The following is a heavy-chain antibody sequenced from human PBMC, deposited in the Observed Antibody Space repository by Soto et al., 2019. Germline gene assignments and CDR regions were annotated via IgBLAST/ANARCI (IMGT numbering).Heavy chain of an antibody. CDR1: GYTFTSYY. V-gene: IGHV1-46*03. CDR3: ASSEDEYGDYAFFDY. J-gene: IGHJ4*02. Sequence: ASVKVSCKASGYTFTSYYMHWVRQAPGQGLEWMGIINPSGGSTSYAQKFQGRVTMTRDTSTSTVYMELSSLRSEDTAVYYCASSEDEYGDYAFFDYWGQGTLVTVS. D-gene: IGHD4-17*01. CDR2: INPSGGST.